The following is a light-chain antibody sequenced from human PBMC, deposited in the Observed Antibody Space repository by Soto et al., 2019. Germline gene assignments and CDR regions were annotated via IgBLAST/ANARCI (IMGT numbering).Light chain of an antibody. V-gene: IGKV1-5*03. CDR1: QTISSW. Sequence: DLQMTQSPSTLSESVVHRVTITCRASQTISSWLAWYQQKPGKAPKLLIYKASTLKSGVPSRFSGSGSGTEFTLIISGLQPDDSATYYCQQYTNTNNPWMFGQGTKVDIK. CDR2: KAS. CDR3: QQYTNTNNPWM. J-gene: IGKJ1*01.